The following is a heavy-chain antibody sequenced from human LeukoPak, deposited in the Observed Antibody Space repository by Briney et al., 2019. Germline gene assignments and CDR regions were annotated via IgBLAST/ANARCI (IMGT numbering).Heavy chain of an antibody. CDR1: GFTFSNYD. CDR3: ATSRRTFWYFDL. CDR2: ISSAGST. Sequence: GGSLRLSCAASGFTFSNYDMHWVRQATGKGLEWVSGISSAGSTYYADSVKGRFTISSDNSKNTLYLQMNGLRAEDTAVYYCATSRRTFWYFDLWGRGTLVAVS. J-gene: IGHJ2*01. V-gene: IGHV3-23*01.